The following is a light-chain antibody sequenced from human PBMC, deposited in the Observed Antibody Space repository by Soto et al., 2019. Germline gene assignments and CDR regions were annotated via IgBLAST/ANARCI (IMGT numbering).Light chain of an antibody. CDR2: WAS. V-gene: IGKV4-1*01. CDR3: QQYYSTPFD. CDR1: QTVLCTSNNKNY. J-gene: IGKJ5*01. Sequence: DIVMTQSPGSLAVSLGERAAINCKSSQTVLCTSNNKNYLAWYQQKPGQPPRLLIYWASTRESGVPDRFSGSGSGTDFTLTISSLQAEDVAVYYCQQYYSTPFDFGQGTRLEIK.